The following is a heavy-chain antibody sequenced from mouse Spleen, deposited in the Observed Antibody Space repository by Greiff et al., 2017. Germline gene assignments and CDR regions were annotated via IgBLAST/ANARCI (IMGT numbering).Heavy chain of an antibody. CDR3: ARVLIDYAMDY. Sequence: EVKLVESGGGLVQPGGSLRLSCATSGFTFTDYYMSWVRQPPGKALEWLGFIRNKANGYTTEYSASVKGRFTISRDNSQSILYLQMNTLRAEDSATYYCARVLIDYAMDYWGQGTSVTVSS. V-gene: IGHV7-3*02. CDR1: GFTFTDYY. J-gene: IGHJ4*01. CDR2: IRNKANGYTT.